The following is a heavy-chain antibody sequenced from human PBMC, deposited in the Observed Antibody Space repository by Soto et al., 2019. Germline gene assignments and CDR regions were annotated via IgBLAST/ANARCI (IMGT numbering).Heavy chain of an antibody. V-gene: IGHV3-15*01. D-gene: IGHD3-10*01. CDR2: IKSKSDGGTT. J-gene: IGHJ4*02. Sequence: GGSLRLSCAASGFTFSKAWMSWVRQAPGKGLEWVGRIKSKSDGGTTDYAAPVKGRFTISRDDSKNTLYLQMNSLKTEDTAVYYCTTSLWFGDPRVDYWGQGTLVTVSS. CDR1: GFTFSKAW. CDR3: TTSLWFGDPRVDY.